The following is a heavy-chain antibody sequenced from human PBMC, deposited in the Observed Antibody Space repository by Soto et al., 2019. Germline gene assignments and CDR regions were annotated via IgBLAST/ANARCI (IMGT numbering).Heavy chain of an antibody. CDR3: AKDRTVAARNFDY. CDR1: GFAFSIYA. J-gene: IGHJ4*02. D-gene: IGHD6-6*01. Sequence: EVQLLESGGGLVQPGGSLRLSCAASGFAFSIYAMGWVRQAPGKGLEWVSSISTSIDATYYADSVKGRFTISRDDSKNTLYLQMNSLRAEDSAVYYCAKDRTVAARNFDYWGQGTQVTVSS. CDR2: ISTSIDAT. V-gene: IGHV3-23*01.